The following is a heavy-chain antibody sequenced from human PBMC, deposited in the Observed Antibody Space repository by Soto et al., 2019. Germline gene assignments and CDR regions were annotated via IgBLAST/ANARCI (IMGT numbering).Heavy chain of an antibody. CDR3: AKDLTRQLAYWLDP. Sequence: ASVKVSCKASGFSFTGYYIHWLRQAPGQGLEWMGWINAHSGGTEYAQKFQGRVTLTRDTSIATAYLTPTSLTSDDTALYYCAKDLTRQLAYWLDPWGQGTQVTVSS. CDR2: INAHSGGT. CDR1: GFSFTGYY. V-gene: IGHV1-2*02. D-gene: IGHD6-6*01. J-gene: IGHJ5*02.